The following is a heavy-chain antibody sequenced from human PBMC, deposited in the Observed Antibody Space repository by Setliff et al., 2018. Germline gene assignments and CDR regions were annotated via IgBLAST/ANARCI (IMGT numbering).Heavy chain of an antibody. J-gene: IGHJ3*02. CDR3: ARDLDYQYYYETSGRDAFDI. Sequence: PSETLSLTCTVSGGSISSGGYYWSWIRQPAGKGLEWFGHIYKSGSTNYNPSLKSRVTMSLDTSKNQFSLNLYSVTAADTAVYYCARDLDYQYYYETSGRDAFDIWGLGTMVTVSS. CDR1: GGSISSGGYY. CDR2: IYKSGST. V-gene: IGHV4-61*09. D-gene: IGHD3-22*01.